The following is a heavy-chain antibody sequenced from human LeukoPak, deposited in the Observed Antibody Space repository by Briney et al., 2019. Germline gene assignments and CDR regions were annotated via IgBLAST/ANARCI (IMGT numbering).Heavy chain of an antibody. CDR2: INPNSGGT. D-gene: IGHD3-10*01. CDR3: AREKWFGESHDAFDI. V-gene: IGHV1-2*06. Sequence: ASVKVSCKASGYTVTGYYMHWVRQAPGQGLEWMGRINPNSGGTNYAQKFQGRVTMTRDTSISTAYMELSRLRSDDTAVYYCAREKWFGESHDAFDIWGQGTMVTVSS. CDR1: GYTVTGYY. J-gene: IGHJ3*02.